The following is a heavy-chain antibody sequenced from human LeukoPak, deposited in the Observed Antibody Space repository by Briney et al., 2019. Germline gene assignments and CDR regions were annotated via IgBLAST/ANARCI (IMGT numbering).Heavy chain of an antibody. J-gene: IGHJ4*02. V-gene: IGHV3-66*01. CDR2: IHSGGRT. CDR3: ARPGSASGYWVH. D-gene: IGHD3-3*01. Sequence: GGSLRLSCAASGFXVSNNYLSWVRQPPGKGLAWVSVIHSGGRTKYADSVRDRFTISRDTAKNTVYLQMNSLRVDDTAAYYCARPGSASGYWVHWGQGTLVTVSS. CDR1: GFXVSNNY.